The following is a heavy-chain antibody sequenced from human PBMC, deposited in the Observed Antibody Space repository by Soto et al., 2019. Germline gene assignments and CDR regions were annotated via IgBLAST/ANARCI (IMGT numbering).Heavy chain of an antibody. V-gene: IGHV1-18*01. CDR3: ARAPQTSDYDFWSGYYHYSSYGMDV. CDR1: GYTFTSYG. Sequence: GASVKVSCKASGYTFTSYGISWVRQAPGQGLEWMGWISAYNGNTNYAQKLQGRVTMTTDTSTSTAYMELRSLRSDDTAVYYCARAPQTSDYDFWSGYYHYSSYGMDVWGQGTTVTVSS. D-gene: IGHD3-3*01. J-gene: IGHJ6*02. CDR2: ISAYNGNT.